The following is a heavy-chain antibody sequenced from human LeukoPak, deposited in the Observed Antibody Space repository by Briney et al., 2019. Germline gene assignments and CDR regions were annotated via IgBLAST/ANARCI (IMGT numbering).Heavy chain of an antibody. V-gene: IGHV4-30-2*01. CDR2: IYHSGSA. CDR1: GGSISSGGYS. J-gene: IGHJ6*02. CDR3: ASLNWLYYGMDV. Sequence: PSETLSLTCTVSGGSISSGGYSWSWIRQPPGKGLEWIGYIYHSGSAYYNPSLKSRVTISVDRSKNQFSLKLSSVTAADTAVYYCASLNWLYYGMDVWGQGTTVTVSS. D-gene: IGHD3-9*01.